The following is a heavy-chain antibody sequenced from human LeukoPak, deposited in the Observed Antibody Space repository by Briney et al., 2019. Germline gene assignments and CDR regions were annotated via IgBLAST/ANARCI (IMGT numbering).Heavy chain of an antibody. Sequence: GGSLRLSCAVSGFTFSRFWMSWVRQAPGKGLEWVANIKQDGSQKSYVDSVKGRFTISRDNAKNTLYLQMNSLRAEDTAVYYCATLISGWSLYWGQGTLVTVSS. V-gene: IGHV3-7*01. D-gene: IGHD6-19*01. CDR1: GFTFSRFW. J-gene: IGHJ4*02. CDR3: ATLISGWSLY. CDR2: IKQDGSQK.